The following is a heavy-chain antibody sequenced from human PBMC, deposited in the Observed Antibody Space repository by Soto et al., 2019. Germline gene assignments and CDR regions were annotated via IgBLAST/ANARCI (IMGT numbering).Heavy chain of an antibody. CDR3: ARKVAGVVPAAMAHNWFDP. CDR1: GGTFSSYA. J-gene: IGHJ5*02. D-gene: IGHD2-2*01. Sequence: QVQLVQSGAEVKKPGSSVKVSCKASGGTFSSYAISWVRQAPGQGLEWMGGIIPIFGTANYAQKFQGRVTITADESTSTADMELSSMRSEDTAVYYCARKVAGVVPAAMAHNWFDPWGQGALVTVSS. V-gene: IGHV1-69*01. CDR2: IIPIFGTA.